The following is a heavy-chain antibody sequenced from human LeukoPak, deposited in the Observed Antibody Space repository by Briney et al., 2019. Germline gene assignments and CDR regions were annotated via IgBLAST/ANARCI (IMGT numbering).Heavy chain of an antibody. Sequence: GEALKIFCKGSGYRFTSYWDGLVRQMPGKGLEWMGIIYPSDSDTKYSPSFQGQVIISVDKSINTAYLQRSSLKASDTAMYYCARHSGSGFGFWGQGTLVTVSS. CDR1: GYRFTSYW. V-gene: IGHV5-51*01. CDR3: ARHSGSGFGF. J-gene: IGHJ4*02. CDR2: IYPSDSDT. D-gene: IGHD6-19*01.